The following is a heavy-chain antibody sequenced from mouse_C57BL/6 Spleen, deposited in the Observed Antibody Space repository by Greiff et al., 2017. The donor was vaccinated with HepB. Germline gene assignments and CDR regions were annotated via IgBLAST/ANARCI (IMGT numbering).Heavy chain of an antibody. J-gene: IGHJ3*01. CDR1: GYTFTDYY. CDR2: INPNNGGT. V-gene: IGHV1-26*01. Sequence: EVKLQQSGPELVKPGASVKISCKASGYTFTDYYMNWVKQSHGKSLEWIGDINPNNGGTSYNQKFKGKATLTVDKSSSTAYMELRSLTSEDSAVYYCSYGNYVRFAYWGQGTLVTVSA. D-gene: IGHD2-1*01. CDR3: SYGNYVRFAY.